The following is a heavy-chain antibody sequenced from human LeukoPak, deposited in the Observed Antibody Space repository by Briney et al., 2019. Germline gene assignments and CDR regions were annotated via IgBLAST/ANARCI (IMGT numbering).Heavy chain of an antibody. CDR1: GFTFNSYG. V-gene: IGHV3-33*01. D-gene: IGHD3-16*01. Sequence: PGRSLRLSCAASGFTFNSYGMHWVRQAPGKGLEWVAVIWYVESDTSYADSVKGRFTISRDNSENTLYLQMNSLRAEDTAVYFCARDTRGRDLDYWGQGTLVTVSS. J-gene: IGHJ4*02. CDR2: IWYVESDT. CDR3: ARDTRGRDLDY.